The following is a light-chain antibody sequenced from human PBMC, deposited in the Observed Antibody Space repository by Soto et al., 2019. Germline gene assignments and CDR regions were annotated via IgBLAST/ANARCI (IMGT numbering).Light chain of an antibody. CDR3: SSYTSGSTIVV. CDR1: SSDVGAYNY. V-gene: IGLV2-14*03. J-gene: IGLJ2*01. CDR2: DVS. Sequence: QSALTQPASVSGIPGQSITISCTGASSDVGAYNYVSWYQQHPGKAPKLMIYDVSNRPSGVSNRFSGSKSGNTASLTISGLKAEDLYDYYCSSYTSGSTIVVLGGGTQV.